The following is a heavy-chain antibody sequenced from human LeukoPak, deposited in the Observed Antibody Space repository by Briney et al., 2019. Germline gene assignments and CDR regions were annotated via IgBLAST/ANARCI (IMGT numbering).Heavy chain of an antibody. CDR3: ARTYYDFWSGYAVSTWFDP. Sequence: ASETLSLTCTVCGGSISSYYWSWIRQPPGKGLEWIGYIYYSGSTNYNPSLKSRVTISVDTSKNQFSLKLSSVTAADTAVYYCARTYYDFWSGYAVSTWFDPWGQGTLVTVSS. V-gene: IGHV4-59*01. CDR2: IYYSGST. D-gene: IGHD3-3*01. J-gene: IGHJ5*02. CDR1: GGSISSYY.